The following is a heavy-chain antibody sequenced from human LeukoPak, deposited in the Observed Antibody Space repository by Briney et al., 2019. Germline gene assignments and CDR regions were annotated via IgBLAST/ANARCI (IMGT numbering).Heavy chain of an antibody. D-gene: IGHD6-19*01. V-gene: IGHV3-66*01. CDR2: IYSGGST. CDR3: ARVVREEQWLVMGDY. CDR1: GFTVSSNY. Sequence: GGSLRLSCAASGFTVSSNYMSWVRQAPGKGLEWVSVIYSGGSTYYADSVKGRFTISRDNSKNTLYLQMNSLRAENTAVYYCARVVREEQWLVMGDYWGQGTLVTVSS. J-gene: IGHJ4*02.